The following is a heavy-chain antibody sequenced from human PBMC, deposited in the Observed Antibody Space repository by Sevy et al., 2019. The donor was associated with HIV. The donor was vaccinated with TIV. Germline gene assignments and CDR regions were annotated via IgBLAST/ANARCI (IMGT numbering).Heavy chain of an antibody. CDR3: AGENDVCCGWTDIDY. V-gene: IGHV3-7*03. J-gene: IGHJ4*02. D-gene: IGHD6-19*01. Sequence: GGSLRLSCAASGFTFSNCWMSWVRQAPGKGLEWVANINEGGNKKFYLDSVKGRFTISRDNAKNSLFLQMNSLTAEDAAVYYCAGENDVCCGWTDIDYWGQGTLVTVSS. CDR2: INEGGNKK. CDR1: GFTFSNCW.